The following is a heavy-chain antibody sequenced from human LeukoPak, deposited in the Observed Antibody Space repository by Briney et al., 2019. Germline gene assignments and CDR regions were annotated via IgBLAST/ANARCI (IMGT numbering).Heavy chain of an antibody. V-gene: IGHV4-30-2*01. J-gene: IGHJ4*02. CDR3: AREQTSGKNYFDY. CDR2: IYHSGST. Sequence: SEALSLTCAVSGGSISSGGYSWSWIRQPPGKGLEWIGYIYHSGSTYYNPSLKSRVTISVDRSKNQFSLKLSSVTAADTAVYYCAREQTSGKNYFDYWGQGTLVTVSS. D-gene: IGHD3-10*01. CDR1: GGSISSGGYS.